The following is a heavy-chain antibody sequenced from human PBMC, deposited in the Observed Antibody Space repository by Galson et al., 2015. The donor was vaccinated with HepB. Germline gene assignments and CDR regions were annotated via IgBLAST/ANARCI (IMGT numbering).Heavy chain of an antibody. CDR2: INAGNGNI. CDR1: GYTFTSYA. Sequence: SVKVSCKASGYTFTSYAMHWVRQAPGQRLEWMGWINAGNGNIKYSQKFQGRVTITRDTSASTAYMELSSLRSEDTAVYYCARRRVRGVTGYDASDIWGQGTMVTVSS. V-gene: IGHV1-3*01. D-gene: IGHD3-10*01. CDR3: ARRRVRGVTGYDASDI. J-gene: IGHJ3*02.